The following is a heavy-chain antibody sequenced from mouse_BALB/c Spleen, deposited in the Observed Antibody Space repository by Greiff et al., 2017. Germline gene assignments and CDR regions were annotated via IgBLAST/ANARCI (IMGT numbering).Heavy chain of an antibody. D-gene: IGHD2-10*02. CDR3: ARHLWTYGNYAMDY. Sequence: EVQRVESGGGLVKPGGSLKLSCAASGFAFSSYDMSWVRQTPEKRLEWVAYISSGGGSTYYPDTVKGRFTISRDNAKNTLYLQMSSLKSEDTAMYYCARHLWTYGNYAMDYWGQGTSVTVSS. V-gene: IGHV5-12-1*01. CDR1: GFAFSSYD. J-gene: IGHJ4*01. CDR2: ISSGGGST.